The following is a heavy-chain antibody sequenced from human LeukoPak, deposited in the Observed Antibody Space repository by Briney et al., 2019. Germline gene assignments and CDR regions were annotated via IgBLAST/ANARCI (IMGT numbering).Heavy chain of an antibody. CDR1: GGSFSGYY. CDR2: INPSGST. J-gene: IGHJ6*03. CDR3: ARVYSSSSKTHYYYYMDV. D-gene: IGHD6-6*01. Sequence: PPETLSLTCAVYGGSFSGYYWSWIRQPPGKGLEWIGEINPSGSTNYNPSLKSRVTISVDTSKNQFSLKLSSVTAADTAVYYCARVYSSSSKTHYYYYMDVWGKGTTVTVPS. V-gene: IGHV4-34*01.